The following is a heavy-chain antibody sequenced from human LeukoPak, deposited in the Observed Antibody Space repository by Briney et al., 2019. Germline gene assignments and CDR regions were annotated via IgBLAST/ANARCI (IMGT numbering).Heavy chain of an antibody. CDR3: ARGYCSSNSCYGADAFDI. Sequence: ASVKVSCKASGYTFTTYYMHWVRQAPGQGLEWMGLSNPSGGSTSYAQKFQGRVTMTRDTSTSTVYMELSSLRSEDTAVYYCARGYCSSNSCYGADAFDIWGQGTMVTVSS. CDR2: SNPSGGST. D-gene: IGHD2-2*01. V-gene: IGHV1-46*01. CDR1: GYTFTTYY. J-gene: IGHJ3*02.